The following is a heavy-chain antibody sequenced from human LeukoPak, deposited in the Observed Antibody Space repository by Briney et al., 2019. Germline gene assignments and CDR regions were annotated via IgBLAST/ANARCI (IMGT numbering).Heavy chain of an antibody. D-gene: IGHD3-22*01. CDR2: ITSGLNI. V-gene: IGHV3-69-1*01. CDR3: ARVSFCSTSSCYRYMDV. J-gene: IGHJ6*03. CDR1: GFTFSGYG. Sequence: GGSLRLSCGGSGFTFSGYGVNWVRQAPGKGLEWVSYITSGLNIYYADSVKGRFTISRDNAKNSTYLQMNSLRVEDTAVYYCARVSFCSTSSCYRYMDVWGKGTTVTVSS.